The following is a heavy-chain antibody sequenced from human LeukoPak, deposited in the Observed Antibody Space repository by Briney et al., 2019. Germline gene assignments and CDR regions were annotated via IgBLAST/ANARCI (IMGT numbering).Heavy chain of an antibody. J-gene: IGHJ3*02. CDR3: ARDRAGDIEDAFDI. V-gene: IGHV1-18*01. D-gene: IGHD5-12*01. Sequence: ASVKVSCKASGYTFTSYGISWVRQAPGQGLEWMGWISAYNGNTNYAQKLQGRGTMTTDTSTSTAYMELRSLRSDDTAVYYCARDRAGDIEDAFDIWGQGTMVTVSS. CDR1: GYTFTSYG. CDR2: ISAYNGNT.